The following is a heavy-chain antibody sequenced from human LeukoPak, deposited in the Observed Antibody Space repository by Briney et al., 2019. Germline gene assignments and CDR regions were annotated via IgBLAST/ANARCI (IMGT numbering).Heavy chain of an antibody. D-gene: IGHD5-18*01. CDR2: IDSSGGYM. CDR1: GFTFNTYS. V-gene: IGHV3-21*01. Sequence: GGSLRLSCEASGFTFNTYSMNWARQAPGKGLEWVSSIDSSGGYMFYADSVKGRFTISRDNAKNSLYLQMNSLRADDTAVYYCARGLGTAMVDYWGQGTLVTVSS. CDR3: ARGLGTAMVDY. J-gene: IGHJ4*02.